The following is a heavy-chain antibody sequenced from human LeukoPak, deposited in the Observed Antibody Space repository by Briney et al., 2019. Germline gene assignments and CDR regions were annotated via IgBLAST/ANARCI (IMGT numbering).Heavy chain of an antibody. D-gene: IGHD4-11*01. J-gene: IGHJ6*03. CDR2: INSDGSYT. CDR3: ARALSNYVDYYYYYYMDV. V-gene: IGHV3-74*01. CDR1: GFTFKNYW. Sequence: GGSLRLSCAASGFTFKNYWIHWVRQAPGKGLVWVSRINSDGSYTRYADSVKGRFTISRDNAKNTLYLQMNSLRVEDTALYYCARALSNYVDYYYYYYMDVWGKGATVTVSS.